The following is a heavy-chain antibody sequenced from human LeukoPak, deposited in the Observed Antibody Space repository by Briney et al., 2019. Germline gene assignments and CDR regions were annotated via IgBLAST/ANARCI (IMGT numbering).Heavy chain of an antibody. CDR2: ISSSSSTI. V-gene: IGHV3-48*01. CDR3: ARETLGIDY. J-gene: IGHJ4*02. CDR1: GFTFSSYG. D-gene: IGHD7-27*01. Sequence: PGGSLRLSCAASGFTFSSYGMHWVRQAPGKGLEWVSYISSSSSTIYYADSVKGRLTISRDNAKNSLYLQMNSLRAEDTAVYYCARETLGIDYWGQGTLVTVSS.